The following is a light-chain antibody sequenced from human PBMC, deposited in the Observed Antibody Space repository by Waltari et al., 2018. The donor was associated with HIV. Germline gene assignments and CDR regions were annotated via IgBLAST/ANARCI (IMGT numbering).Light chain of an antibody. V-gene: IGLV1-36*01. J-gene: IGLJ1*01. CDR1: SSNIGNNA. CDR3: AAWDDSLNGYV. Sequence: QSVLTQPPSVSEAPRQRVTISCPGSSSNIGNNAVNWYQQVPGTAPQLLIYYDDLLSSGVSDRFSGSKSGTAASLAIRGLQSEDEADYYCAAWDDSLNGYVFGSGTKVTVL. CDR2: YDD.